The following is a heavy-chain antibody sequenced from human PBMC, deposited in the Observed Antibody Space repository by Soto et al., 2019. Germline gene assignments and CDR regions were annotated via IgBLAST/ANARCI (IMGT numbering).Heavy chain of an antibody. CDR2: IYYSGST. V-gene: IGHV4-59*01. CDR3: ARGGIAAAGTAWFDP. Sequence: PSETLSLTCTVSGGSISSYYWSWIRQPPGKGLEWIGYIYYSGSTNYNPSLKSRVTISVDTSKNQFSLKLSSVTAADTAVYYCARGGIAAAGTAWFDPWGQGTLVTVSS. D-gene: IGHD6-13*01. CDR1: GGSISSYY. J-gene: IGHJ5*02.